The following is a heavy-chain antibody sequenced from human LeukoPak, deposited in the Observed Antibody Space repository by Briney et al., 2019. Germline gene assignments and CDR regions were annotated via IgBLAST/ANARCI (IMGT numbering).Heavy chain of an antibody. J-gene: IGHJ6*03. D-gene: IGHD3-10*01. CDR2: INHSGST. CDR1: GGSFSGYY. CDR3: ARKYYYGSGSYIRSYYYYYYYMDV. Sequence: SETLSLTCAVYGGSFSGYYWSWIRQPPGKGLEWIGEINHSGSTNYNPSLKSRVTISVDTSKNQFSLKLSSVTAADTAVYYCARKYYYGSGSYIRSYYYYYYYMDVWGKGTTVTISS. V-gene: IGHV4-34*01.